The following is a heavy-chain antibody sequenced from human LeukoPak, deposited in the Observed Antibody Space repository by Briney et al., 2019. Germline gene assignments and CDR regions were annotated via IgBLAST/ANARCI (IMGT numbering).Heavy chain of an antibody. Sequence: PGGSLRLSCEASRIAFSNPIMHWVRQAPGKGLEWVSAMSYDGFSKYYADSTKGRFTISRDEFKATVFLQMKSLRPEDTAVYYCAREGHTSGYCGDFDVWGQGTTVVVSS. J-gene: IGHJ3*01. V-gene: IGHV3-30-3*01. D-gene: IGHD5-18*01. CDR2: MSYDGFSK. CDR1: RIAFSNPI. CDR3: AREGHTSGYCGDFDV.